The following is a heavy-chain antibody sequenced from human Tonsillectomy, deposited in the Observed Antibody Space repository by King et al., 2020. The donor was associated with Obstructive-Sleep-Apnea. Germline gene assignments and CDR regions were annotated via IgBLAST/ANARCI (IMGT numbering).Heavy chain of an antibody. CDR3: VREGYNSGRASAFYC. J-gene: IGHJ3*01. V-gene: IGHV3-30*03. Sequence: VQLVESGGGVVQPGESLIVSCAASGFSFRTRVMHWVRRAPVKGLEWVAGISLDGRSQHFAESVRGRFTITRDDSKNILYLQINSLRPVDTAVYYCVREGYNSGRASAFYCWGKATMVTVAA. CDR1: GFSFRTRV. CDR2: ISLDGRSQ. D-gene: IGHD6-19*01.